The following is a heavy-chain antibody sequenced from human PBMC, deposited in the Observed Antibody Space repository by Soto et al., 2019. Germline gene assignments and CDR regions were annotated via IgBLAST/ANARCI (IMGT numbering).Heavy chain of an antibody. J-gene: IGHJ4*02. CDR1: GFTXSSYG. CDR2: IWYDGSNK. V-gene: IGHV3-33*01. D-gene: IGHD3-10*01. Sequence: GGSLRLSWAASGFTXSSYGIHWVRQAPGKGLEWVAFIWYDGSNKYYRDSVKGRFTISRDNSKNTVYLHMNSLRAEDTAVYYCARKQDGAGSYYIDYRGQGTLVTVSS. CDR3: ARKQDGAGSYYIDY.